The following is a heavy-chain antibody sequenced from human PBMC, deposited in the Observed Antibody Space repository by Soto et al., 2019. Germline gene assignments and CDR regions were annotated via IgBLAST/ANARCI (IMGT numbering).Heavy chain of an antibody. CDR1: RFTFSDYY. CDR2: ISSSGSSTI. CDR3: XXXXXGSSCLDY. V-gene: IGHV3-11*01. D-gene: IGHD2-15*01. J-gene: IGHJ4*02. Sequence: QVQLVESGGGLVKPGGSLRLSCAASRFTFSDYYMSWIRQAPGKGLEWVSYISSSGSSTIYYADSVKGRFTISRDNAXXXLXXXXXXXXXXXXXXXXXXXXXXGSSCLDYWGQGTLVTVSS.